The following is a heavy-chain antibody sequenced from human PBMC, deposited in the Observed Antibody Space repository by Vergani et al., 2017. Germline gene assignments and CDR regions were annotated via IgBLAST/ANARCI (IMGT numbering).Heavy chain of an antibody. Sequence: QVQLQESGPGLVKPSQTLSLTCTVSGGSISSVDYYWSWIRQPPGKGLEWIGYIYYSGSTYYNPSLKSRFTISVDTSKNQFSLKLSSMTAADAAVYYCASDTVPTAGYYYVMDVWGQGTTVTVSS. CDR1: GGSISSVDYY. D-gene: IGHD2-8*01. V-gene: IGHV4-30-4*08. CDR2: IYYSGST. CDR3: ASDTVPTAGYYYVMDV. J-gene: IGHJ6*02.